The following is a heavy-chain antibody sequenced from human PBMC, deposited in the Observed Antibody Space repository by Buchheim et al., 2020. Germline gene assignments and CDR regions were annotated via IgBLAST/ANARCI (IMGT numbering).Heavy chain of an antibody. V-gene: IGHV1-18*01. D-gene: IGHD2-15*01. CDR3: ARAYCSGGTCPYYYYFGMDV. J-gene: IGHJ6*02. Sequence: QVQLVQSGAEVKKPGASVKVSCKASGYIFTSYGISWVRQAPGQGLEWMGWISPYNGNTDYGQNFQDRVSMTTDTSTTIPYMELTSLRSDDTAVYYCARAYCSGGTCPYYYYFGMDVWGQGTT. CDR1: GYIFTSYG. CDR2: ISPYNGNT.